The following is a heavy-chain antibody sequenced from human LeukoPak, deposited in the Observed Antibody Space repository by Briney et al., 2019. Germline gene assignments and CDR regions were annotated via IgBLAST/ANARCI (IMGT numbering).Heavy chain of an antibody. D-gene: IGHD7-27*01. CDR2: INHSGST. Sequence: PSETLSLTCAVYGGSFSGYYWSWIRQPPGKGLEWIGEINHSGSTNYNPSLKSRVTMSVDTSKNQFSLKLSSVTAADTAVYYCARERYPLGNRFDYWGQGTLVTVSS. CDR3: ARERYPLGNRFDY. V-gene: IGHV4-34*01. CDR1: GGSFSGYY. J-gene: IGHJ4*02.